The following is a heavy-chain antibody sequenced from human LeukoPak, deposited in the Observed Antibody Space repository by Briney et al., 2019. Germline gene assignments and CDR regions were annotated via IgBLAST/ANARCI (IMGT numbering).Heavy chain of an antibody. CDR3: ARDPTDYGDGTRGLDY. D-gene: IGHD4-17*01. J-gene: IGHJ4*02. CDR2: INPNSGGT. CDR1: GYTFTGYY. Sequence: GASVKVSCKASGYTFTGYYMHWVRLAPGQGLEWMGWINPNSGGTNYAQKFQGRVTMTRDTSISTAYMELRSLRSDDTAVYYCARDPTDYGDGTRGLDYWGQGTLVTVSS. V-gene: IGHV1-2*02.